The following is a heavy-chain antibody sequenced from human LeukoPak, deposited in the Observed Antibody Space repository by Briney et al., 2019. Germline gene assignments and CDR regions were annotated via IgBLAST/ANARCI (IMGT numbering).Heavy chain of an antibody. D-gene: IGHD2-2*01. J-gene: IGHJ4*02. CDR1: GVTFSSYA. CDR3: ASSFSRYCSGTSCPFDY. V-gene: IGHV1-69*05. Sequence: SVKVSFKASGVTFSSYAISLVRQAPGQGLEWMGDNIPIFGTANYAQKFQGRVTMTTDDTTSTAYMELTSLRSEDTAVYYCASSFSRYCSGTSCPFDYWGQGTLVTVSS. CDR2: NIPIFGTA.